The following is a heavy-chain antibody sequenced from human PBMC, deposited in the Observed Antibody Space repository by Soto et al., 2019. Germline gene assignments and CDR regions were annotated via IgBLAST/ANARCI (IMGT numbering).Heavy chain of an antibody. D-gene: IGHD1-7*01. Sequence: ASVKVSCKASGYTFTSYGISWVRQAPGQGLEWMGWISAYNGNTNYAQKLQGRVTMTTDTSTSTAYMELRSLRSDDTAVYYCARSSDWNYSLASSYYYMVVWGKGNTVTVS. CDR2: ISAYNGNT. CDR1: GYTFTSYG. J-gene: IGHJ6*03. CDR3: ARSSDWNYSLASSYYYMVV. V-gene: IGHV1-18*01.